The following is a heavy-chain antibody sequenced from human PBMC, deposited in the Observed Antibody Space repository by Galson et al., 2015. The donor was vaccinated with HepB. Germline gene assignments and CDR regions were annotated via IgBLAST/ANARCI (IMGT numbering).Heavy chain of an antibody. J-gene: IGHJ3*02. D-gene: IGHD3-10*01. CDR2: ISAYNGNT. CDR1: GYTFTSYG. CDR3: ARDPYYYGSGTPTTGDI. Sequence: SVKVSCKASGYTFTSYGISWVRQAPGQGLEWMGWISAYNGNTNYAQKLQGRVTMTTDTSTSTAYMELRSLRSDDTAVYYCARDPYYYGSGTPTTGDIWGQGTMVTVSS. V-gene: IGHV1-18*01.